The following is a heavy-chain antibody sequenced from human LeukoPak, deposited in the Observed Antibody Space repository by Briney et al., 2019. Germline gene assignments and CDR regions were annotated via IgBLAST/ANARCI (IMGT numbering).Heavy chain of an antibody. CDR1: GDSVSSNSAA. J-gene: IGHJ6*02. V-gene: IGHV6-1*01. Sequence: SQTLSLTCAISGDSVSSNSAAWNWIRQSPSRGLEWLGRTYYRSKWYNDYAVSVKSRITINPDTSKNQFSPQLNSVTPEDTAVYYCARDRPLVDIVGNYYYYYGMDVWGQGTTVTVSS. D-gene: IGHD5-12*01. CDR3: ARDRPLVDIVGNYYYYYGMDV. CDR2: TYYRSKWYN.